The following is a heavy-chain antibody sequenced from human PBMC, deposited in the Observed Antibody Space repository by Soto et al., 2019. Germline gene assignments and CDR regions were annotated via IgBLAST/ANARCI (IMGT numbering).Heavy chain of an antibody. CDR1: GFSLSNAGLG. D-gene: IGHD1-26*01. J-gene: IGHJ4*02. CDR2: IFSNDEK. Sequence: SGPTLVNPTETLTLTCTVSGFSLSNAGLGVSWIRQPPGKALEWLAHIFSNDEKSYSTSLKSRLTISRDTSKSQVVLTMTNVDPVDTGTYFCARALREGLPIYYFDSWGQGTLVTVSS. V-gene: IGHV2-26*01. CDR3: ARALREGLPIYYFDS.